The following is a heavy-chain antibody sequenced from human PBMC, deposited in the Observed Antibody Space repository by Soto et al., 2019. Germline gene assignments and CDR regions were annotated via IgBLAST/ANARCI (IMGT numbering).Heavy chain of an antibody. V-gene: IGHV1-8*01. CDR1: GYTFTSYD. CDR2: MNPNSGNT. CDR3: ARGSYVYYYYGMDV. D-gene: IGHD3-16*01. Sequence: QVQLVQSGAEVKKPGASVKVSCKASGYTFTSYDINWVRQATGQGLEWMGWMNPNSGNTGYAQKYQGRVTMTRNTSISTAYMELSSLRSEDTAVYYCARGSYVYYYYGMDVWGQGTTVTVSS. J-gene: IGHJ6*02.